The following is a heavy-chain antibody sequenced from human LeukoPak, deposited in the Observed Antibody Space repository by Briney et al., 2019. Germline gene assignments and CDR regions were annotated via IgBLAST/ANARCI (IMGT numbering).Heavy chain of an antibody. J-gene: IGHJ4*02. V-gene: IGHV5-51*01. CDR1: GYSFTHYW. D-gene: IGHD3-22*01. CDR2: IYPGDSDT. Sequence: GGSLEISCKGSGYSFTHYWIGWVRQMPGKGLEGMVIIYPGDSDTRYSPSFQGQVTISADKSISTAYLQWSSLKASDTAMYYCARDSWGYYDSSGPLRYWGQGTLVTVSS. CDR3: ARDSWGYYDSSGPLRY.